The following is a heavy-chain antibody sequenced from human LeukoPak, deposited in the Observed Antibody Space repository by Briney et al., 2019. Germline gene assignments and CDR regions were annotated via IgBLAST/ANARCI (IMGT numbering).Heavy chain of an antibody. CDR1: GFTSSSYW. J-gene: IGHJ4*02. Sequence: GGSLRLSCAASGFTSSSYWMHWVRQAPGKGLVWVSRINSDGSSTSYADSVKGRFTISRDNAKNTLYLQMNSLGAEDTAVYYCARGDFWSGYLDYWGQGTLVTVSS. CDR3: ARGDFWSGYLDY. V-gene: IGHV3-74*01. CDR2: INSDGSST. D-gene: IGHD3-3*01.